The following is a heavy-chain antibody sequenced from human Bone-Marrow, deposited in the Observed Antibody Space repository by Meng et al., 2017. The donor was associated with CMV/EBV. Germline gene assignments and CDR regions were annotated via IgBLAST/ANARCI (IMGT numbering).Heavy chain of an antibody. V-gene: IGHV1-8*03. CDR3: ARGPSIVVVPATWSYGMDV. D-gene: IGHD2-2*01. CDR1: GYTFTGYY. Sequence: ASVKVSCKASGYTFTGYYMHWVRQATGQGLKWMGWMNPNSGNTGYAQKFQGRVTITRNTSISTAYMELSSLRSEDTAVYYCARGPSIVVVPATWSYGMDVWGQGTTVTVSS. CDR2: MNPNSGNT. J-gene: IGHJ6*02.